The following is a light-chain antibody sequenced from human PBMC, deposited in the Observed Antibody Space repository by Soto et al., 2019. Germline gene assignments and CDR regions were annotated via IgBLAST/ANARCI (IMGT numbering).Light chain of an antibody. CDR1: SGSVSTTYY. CDR3: VLYMGSGISV. Sequence: QTVVTQEPSFSVSPGGTVTLTCGLSSGSVSTTYYPSWYQQTPGQAPRTLIYSTSTRSSGVPDRFSGSILGNKAALTITGAQAEDESDYYCVLYMGSGISVFGGGTQQTVL. J-gene: IGLJ3*02. CDR2: STS. V-gene: IGLV8-61*01.